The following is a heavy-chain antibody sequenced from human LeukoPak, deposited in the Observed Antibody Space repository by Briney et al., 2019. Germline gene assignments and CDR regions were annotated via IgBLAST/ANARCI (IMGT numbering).Heavy chain of an antibody. CDR3: ARPSPVATMANDAFDI. CDR2: IYHSGST. CDR1: GGSISSSNW. J-gene: IGHJ3*02. Sequence: SETLTLTCAVSGGSISSSNWWSWVRQPPGKGLEWIGEIYHSGSTNYNPSLKSRVTISVDKSKNQFSLKLSSVTAADTAVYYCARPSPVATMANDAFDIWGQGAMVTVSS. V-gene: IGHV4-4*02. D-gene: IGHD5-12*01.